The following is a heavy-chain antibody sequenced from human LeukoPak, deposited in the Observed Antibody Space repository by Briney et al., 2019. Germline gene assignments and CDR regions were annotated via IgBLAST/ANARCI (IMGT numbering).Heavy chain of an antibody. Sequence: SETLSLTCTVSGGSISSYYWSWIRQPAGKGLEWIGRIYTSGSTNYKSSLKSRVTMSVDTSKNQFSLKLSSVTAADTAVYYCAREGYSSGWYYFDYWGQGTLVTVSS. CDR2: IYTSGST. J-gene: IGHJ4*02. CDR3: AREGYSSGWYYFDY. D-gene: IGHD6-19*01. V-gene: IGHV4-4*07. CDR1: GGSISSYY.